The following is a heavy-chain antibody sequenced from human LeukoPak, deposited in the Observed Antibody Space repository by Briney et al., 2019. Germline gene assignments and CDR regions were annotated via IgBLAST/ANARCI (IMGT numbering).Heavy chain of an antibody. V-gene: IGHV3-21*01. CDR3: LRGDRRDF. J-gene: IGHJ4*02. CDR1: GFTFSSYT. Sequence: GGSLRLSCAASGFTFSSYTMNWDRQPPGRGPEWVSSISSSSSYICYADSVKGRFTISRDNAKSSLYLQMNSLRVEDTAVYYCLRGDRRDFWGQGTLVTVSS. CDR2: ISSSSSYI.